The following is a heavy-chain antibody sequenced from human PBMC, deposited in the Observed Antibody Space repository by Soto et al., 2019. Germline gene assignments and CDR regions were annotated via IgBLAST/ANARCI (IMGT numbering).Heavy chain of an antibody. CDR1: GFTFSSYA. V-gene: IGHV3-23*01. D-gene: IGHD3-10*01. J-gene: IGHJ4*02. Sequence: GGSLRLSCAASGFTFSSYAMSWVRQAPGKGLEWVSAISGSGGSTYYADSVKGRFTISRDNSKNTLYLQMNSLRAEDTAVYYCANRNVLLWFGDPRAFDYWGQGTMVTVSS. CDR2: ISGSGGST. CDR3: ANRNVLLWFGDPRAFDY.